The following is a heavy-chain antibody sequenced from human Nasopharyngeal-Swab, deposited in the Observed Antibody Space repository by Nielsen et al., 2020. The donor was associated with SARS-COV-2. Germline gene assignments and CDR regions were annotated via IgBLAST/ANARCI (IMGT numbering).Heavy chain of an antibody. Sequence: WIRQPPGKGLEWIGYIYYSGSTNYNPSLRSRVTISVDTSKNQFSLKLSSVTAADTAVYYCARDSGTSPWGPDAFDIWGQGTMATVSS. J-gene: IGHJ3*02. D-gene: IGHD7-27*01. CDR3: ARDSGTSPWGPDAFDI. CDR2: IYYSGST. V-gene: IGHV4-59*01.